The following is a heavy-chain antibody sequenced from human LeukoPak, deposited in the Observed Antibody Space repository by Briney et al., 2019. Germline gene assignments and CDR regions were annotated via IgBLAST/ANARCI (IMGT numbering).Heavy chain of an antibody. J-gene: IGHJ6*03. CDR1: GYTFTSYY. D-gene: IGHD5-18*01. V-gene: IGHV1-46*01. CDR2: INPSGGST. Sequence: ASVKVSCKASGYTFTSYYMHWVRQAPGQGLEWMGIINPSGGSTSYAQKFQGRVTMTRDMSTSTVYMELSSLRSEDTAVYYCARGGYSYGYPSYYYYYMDVWGKGTTVTVSS. CDR3: ARGGYSYGYPSYYYYYMDV.